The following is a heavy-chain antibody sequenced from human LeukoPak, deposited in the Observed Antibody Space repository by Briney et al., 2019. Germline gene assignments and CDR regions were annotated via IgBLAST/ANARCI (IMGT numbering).Heavy chain of an antibody. V-gene: IGHV4-59*01. CDR3: ARATFFGDSSSPIDY. D-gene: IGHD6-13*01. CDR2: IYYSGST. J-gene: IGHJ4*02. Sequence: PSETLSLTCTVSGGSISSYYWSWIRQPPGKGLEWIGYIYYSGSTNYNPSLKSRVTISVDTSKNQFSLKLSSVTAADTAVYYCARATFFGDSSSPIDYWGQGTLVTVSS. CDR1: GGSISSYY.